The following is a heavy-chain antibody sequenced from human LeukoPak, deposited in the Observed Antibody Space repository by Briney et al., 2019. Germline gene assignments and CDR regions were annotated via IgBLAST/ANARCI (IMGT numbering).Heavy chain of an antibody. CDR1: GFTFISYA. CDR2: ISGSGGST. Sequence: PGGSLRLSCAASGFTFISYAMSWVRQAPGKGLEWVSAISGSGGSTYYADSVKGRFTISRDNSKNTLYLQMNSLRAEDTAVYYCAKVSVTMIVVVNGYFDYWGQGTLVTVSS. J-gene: IGHJ4*02. CDR3: AKVSVTMIVVVNGYFDY. V-gene: IGHV3-23*01. D-gene: IGHD3-22*01.